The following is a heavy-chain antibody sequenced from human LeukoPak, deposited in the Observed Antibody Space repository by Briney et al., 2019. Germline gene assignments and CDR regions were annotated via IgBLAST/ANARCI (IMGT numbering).Heavy chain of an antibody. CDR1: GYTFTSYY. CDR3: ARVSPRELMFDY. CDR2: INPSGGST. D-gene: IGHD1-26*01. V-gene: IGHV1-46*01. Sequence: GASVKVSCKASGYTFTSYYMHWVRQAPGQGLEWMGIINPSGGSTSYAQKFQGRVTMTRDTSTSTVYMELSSLRSKDTAVYYCARVSPRELMFDYWGQGTLVTVSS. J-gene: IGHJ4*02.